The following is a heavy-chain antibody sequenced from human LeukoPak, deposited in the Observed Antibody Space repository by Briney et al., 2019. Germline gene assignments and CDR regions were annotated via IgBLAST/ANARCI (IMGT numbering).Heavy chain of an antibody. CDR3: AKDDNYIRFLS. Sequence: GGSLRLSCAASGFTVSSNYMSWVRQAPGKGLEWVSVIYSGGSTYYADSVKGRFTISRDNSKNTLYLQMNSLRAEDTAVYYCAKDDNYIRFLSWGQGTLVTVSS. D-gene: IGHD3-16*01. CDR2: IYSGGST. J-gene: IGHJ5*02. CDR1: GFTVSSNY. V-gene: IGHV3-53*01.